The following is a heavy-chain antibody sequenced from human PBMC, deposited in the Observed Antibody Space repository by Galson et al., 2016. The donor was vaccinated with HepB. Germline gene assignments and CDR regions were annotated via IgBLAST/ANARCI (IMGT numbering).Heavy chain of an antibody. CDR2: ILHTGRA. Sequence: SETLSLTCAVYGGSLSGYYWSWVRQPPGKGLEWIGEILHTGRANYNPSLKSRITTSIDTSKNQVSQNLTSVTAADTAVYYCVRGGGPWLRLRDWGQGILVPVAS. D-gene: IGHD5-12*01. J-gene: IGHJ4*02. CDR3: VRGGGPWLRLRD. CDR1: GGSLSGYY. V-gene: IGHV4-34*01.